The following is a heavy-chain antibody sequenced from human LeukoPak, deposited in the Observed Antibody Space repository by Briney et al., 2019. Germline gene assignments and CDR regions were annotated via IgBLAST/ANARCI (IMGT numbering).Heavy chain of an antibody. Sequence: GGSLRLSCAASGFTLSSYAMHWVRQAPGKGLEWVAVISYDGSNKYYADSVKGRFTISRDNSKNTLYLQMNSLRAEDTAVYYCARDIHGDYPLWGQGTMVTVSS. V-gene: IGHV3-30-3*01. D-gene: IGHD4-17*01. CDR1: GFTLSSYA. CDR3: ARDIHGDYPL. CDR2: ISYDGSNK. J-gene: IGHJ3*01.